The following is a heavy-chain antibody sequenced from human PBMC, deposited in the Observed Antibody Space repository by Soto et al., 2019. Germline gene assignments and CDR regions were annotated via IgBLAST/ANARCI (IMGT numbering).Heavy chain of an antibody. Sequence: PGGSLRLSCAASGFTFSSYGMHWVRQAPGKGLEWVAVIWYDGSNKYYADSVKGRFTISRDDSKNTLYLQMNSLRAEDTAVYYCARESEYSSSSGAFDIRGQGTMVTVSS. J-gene: IGHJ3*02. CDR1: GFTFSSYG. V-gene: IGHV3-33*01. D-gene: IGHD6-6*01. CDR2: IWYDGSNK. CDR3: ARESEYSSSSGAFDI.